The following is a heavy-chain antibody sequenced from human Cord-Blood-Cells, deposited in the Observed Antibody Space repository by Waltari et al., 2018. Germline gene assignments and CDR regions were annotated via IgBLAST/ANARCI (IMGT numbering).Heavy chain of an antibody. V-gene: IGHV1-8*02. CDR2: MNPTRSNT. CDR3: ATHSSGWYYYYGMDV. J-gene: IGHJ6*02. CDR1: GYTFTSYD. Sequence: QVQLVQSGAEVKKPGASVKVSCKASGYTFTSYDINWVRQATGQGLEWMGWMNPTRSNTGYAQKFQGRGTMTRNTTISAAYMELSSLRLEDTGVDYCATHSSGWYYYYGMDVWGQGTTVTVSS. D-gene: IGHD6-19*01.